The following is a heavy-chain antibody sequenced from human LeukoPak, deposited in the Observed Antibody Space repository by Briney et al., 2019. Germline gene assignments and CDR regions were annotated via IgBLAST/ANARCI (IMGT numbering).Heavy chain of an antibody. D-gene: IGHD2-21*02. CDR1: VFTLGDWY. CDR2: ISNIGTTT. V-gene: IGHV3-11*01. Sequence: PGGSLRLSCTAPVFTLGDWYMSWVHQAPGKGLEWISYISNIGTTTYYAESVKGRFTISRDNAKNSLYLQMNCLRAEDTAVYYCACDFRYLGHDFWGQGTLVTVSS. CDR3: ACDFRYLGHDF. J-gene: IGHJ4*02.